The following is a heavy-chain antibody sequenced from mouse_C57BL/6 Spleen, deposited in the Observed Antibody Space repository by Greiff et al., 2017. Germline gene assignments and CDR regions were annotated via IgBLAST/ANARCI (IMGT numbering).Heavy chain of an antibody. CDR3: ARLRDYYAMDY. CDR1: GFTFTDYY. V-gene: IGHV7-3*01. CDR2: IRNKANGYTT. J-gene: IGHJ4*01. Sequence: EVMLVESGGGLVQPGGSLSLSCAASGFTFTDYYMSWVRQPPGKALEWLGFIRNKANGYTTEYSASVKGRFTISRDNSQSILYLQMNALRAEDSATYYCARLRDYYAMDYWGQGTSVTVSS.